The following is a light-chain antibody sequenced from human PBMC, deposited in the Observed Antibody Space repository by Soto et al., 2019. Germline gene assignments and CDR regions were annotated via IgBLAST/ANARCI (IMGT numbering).Light chain of an antibody. CDR3: CSYAGNRIYV. CDR2: EGF. Sequence: QSALTQPASVSGSPGQSITISCTGTSSDVGSYNLVSWYQHLPDKAPKLMIYEGFKRPSGVSNRFSGSKSGNTASLTISGLQPDDEADYYCCSYAGNRIYVFGTGTKVTVL. CDR1: SSDVGSYNL. J-gene: IGLJ1*01. V-gene: IGLV2-23*01.